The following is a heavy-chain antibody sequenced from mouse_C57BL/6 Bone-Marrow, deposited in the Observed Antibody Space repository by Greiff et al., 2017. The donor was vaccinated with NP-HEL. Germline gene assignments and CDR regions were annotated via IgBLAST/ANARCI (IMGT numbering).Heavy chain of an antibody. Sequence: EVQLVESGGGLVQPKGSLKLSCAASGFSFNTYAMNWVRQAPGKGLEWVARIRSKSNNYATYYADSLKDRFTISRDDSESMLYLQMNNLKTEYTAMYYCVRQGYDGYYLDYWGQGTTLTGSS. D-gene: IGHD2-3*01. CDR2: IRSKSNNYAT. V-gene: IGHV10-1*01. J-gene: IGHJ2*01. CDR3: VRQGYDGYYLDY. CDR1: GFSFNTYA.